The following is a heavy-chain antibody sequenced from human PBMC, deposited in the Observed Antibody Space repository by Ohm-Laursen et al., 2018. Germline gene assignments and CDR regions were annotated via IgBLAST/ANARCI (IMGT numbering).Heavy chain of an antibody. CDR1: GFTFNKFA. D-gene: IGHD3-22*01. V-gene: IGHV3-23*01. J-gene: IGHJ4*02. CDR3: ATFYNHAGSGWGRPCDH. CDR2: ISVSGGTT. Sequence: SLRLSCTASGFTFNKFAMNWVRQAPGKGLEWVSFISVSGGTTYYRDSVKGRFTISRDNSKNSLYLQMNTLRVDDTAVYYCATFYNHAGSGWGRPCDHWGQGTLVTVSA.